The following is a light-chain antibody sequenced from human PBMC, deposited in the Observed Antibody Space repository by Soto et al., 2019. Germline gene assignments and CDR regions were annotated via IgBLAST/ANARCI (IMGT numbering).Light chain of an antibody. V-gene: IGKV3-20*01. Sequence: EIVLTQSPGTLSLSAGERATLPCRASQSVSSSPLAWYKKKPGKAPGLPIYAASNRATGIPERFSGSGSGTDFTLTISRLEPEDFAVYYCQHYGTSPKVTFGGGTKVEIK. J-gene: IGKJ4*01. CDR3: QHYGTSPKVT. CDR2: AAS. CDR1: QSVSSSP.